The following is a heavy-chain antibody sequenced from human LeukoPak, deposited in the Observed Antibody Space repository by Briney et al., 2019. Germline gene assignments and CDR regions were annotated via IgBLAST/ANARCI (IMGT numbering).Heavy chain of an antibody. CDR1: GHSFTSYW. CDR3: ARRDVVVVAATDHDAFDI. D-gene: IGHD2-15*01. V-gene: IGHV5-51*01. Sequence: GESLKISCKGSGHSFTSYWIGWVRQMPGKGLEWMGIIYPGDSDTRYSPSFQGQVTISADKSISTAYLQWSSLKASDTAMYYCARRDVVVVAATDHDAFDIWGQGTMVTVSS. CDR2: IYPGDSDT. J-gene: IGHJ3*02.